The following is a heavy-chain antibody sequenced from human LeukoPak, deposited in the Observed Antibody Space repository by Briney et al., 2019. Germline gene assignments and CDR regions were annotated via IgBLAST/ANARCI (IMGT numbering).Heavy chain of an antibody. CDR2: ISTYTGDT. J-gene: IGHJ4*02. CDR1: GYTFTSYG. Sequence: EASVKVSCKASGYTFTSYGVSWVRQAPGQGLEWMGWISTYTGDTNYAQKLQGRLTMTTDTSASTAFMGLRSLTSGDTAVYYCTRATIPAAGIDYWGQGTLVTVSS. CDR3: TRATIPAAGIDY. V-gene: IGHV1-18*01. D-gene: IGHD6-13*01.